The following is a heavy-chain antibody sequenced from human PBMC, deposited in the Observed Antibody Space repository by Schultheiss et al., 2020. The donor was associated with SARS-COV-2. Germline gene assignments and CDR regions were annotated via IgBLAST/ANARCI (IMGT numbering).Heavy chain of an antibody. CDR3: ARGTGSFDY. Sequence: SVKVSCKASGYSSTTYGISWARQAPGQGLEWMGGIIPIFGTANYAQKFQGRVTITADESTSTAYMELSSLRSEDTAVYYCARGTGSFDYWGQGTLVTVSS. CDR1: GYSSTTYG. V-gene: IGHV1-69*13. J-gene: IGHJ4*02. D-gene: IGHD3-10*01. CDR2: IIPIFGTA.